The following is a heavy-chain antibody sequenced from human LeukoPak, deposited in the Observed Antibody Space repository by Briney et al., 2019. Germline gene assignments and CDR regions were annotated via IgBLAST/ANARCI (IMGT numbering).Heavy chain of an antibody. Sequence: SETLSLTCTVSGGSISSYYWSWFRQPAGKGLEWIGRIYTSGITNYNPSLKSRVTMSVDTSKNQFSLKLSSVTAADTAVYYCARDYYDSSGYSRDRFDPWGQGTLVTVSS. J-gene: IGHJ5*02. CDR3: ARDYYDSSGYSRDRFDP. CDR1: GGSISSYY. V-gene: IGHV4-4*07. CDR2: IYTSGIT. D-gene: IGHD3-22*01.